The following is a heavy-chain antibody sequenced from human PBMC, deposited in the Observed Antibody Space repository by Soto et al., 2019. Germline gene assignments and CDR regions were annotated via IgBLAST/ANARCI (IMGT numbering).Heavy chain of an antibody. V-gene: IGHV4-31*03. CDR2: IYYSGST. J-gene: IGHJ6*03. Sequence: QVQLQESGPGLVKPSQTLSLTFTVSGGSISSGGYYWSWIRQHPGKGLEWIGYIYYSGSTYYNPSLKSRVTISVDTSKNQFSLKLSSVTAADTAVYYCARDGRYFDWLSKSYYYYYMDVWGKGTTVTVSS. CDR1: GGSISSGGYY. CDR3: ARDGRYFDWLSKSYYYYYMDV. D-gene: IGHD3-9*01.